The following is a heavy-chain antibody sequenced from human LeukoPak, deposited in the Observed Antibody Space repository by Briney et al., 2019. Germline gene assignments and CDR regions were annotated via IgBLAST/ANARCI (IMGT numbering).Heavy chain of an antibody. Sequence: GGSLRLSCGASGFTFSSYGVTWVRQAPGKGLEWVSAISASGSTTYYADSVKGRFTISRDNSKNTLYLQMNSLRAEDTAVYYCTRGGGILTGYRLGHYYMDVWGKGTTVTISS. CDR3: TRGGGILTGYRLGHYYMDV. CDR1: GFTFSSYG. J-gene: IGHJ6*03. V-gene: IGHV3-23*01. D-gene: IGHD3-9*01. CDR2: ISASGSTT.